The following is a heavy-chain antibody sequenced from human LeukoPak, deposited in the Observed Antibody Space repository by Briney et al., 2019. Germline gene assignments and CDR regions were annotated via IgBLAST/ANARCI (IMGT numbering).Heavy chain of an antibody. CDR1: NYSVSTNLH. D-gene: IGHD3-10*01. J-gene: IGHJ4*02. V-gene: IGHV4-38-2*01. CDR3: ASLRFGDSYFDF. Sequence: SETLSLTCPVSNYSVSTNLHWLWIRQSPGRGLEWIGSVYQSGNAYYSPSLKTRVLISFDRSKKELSLKINSVTATDTALYCCASLRFGDSYFDFWGQGTQVTVSS. CDR2: VYQSGNA.